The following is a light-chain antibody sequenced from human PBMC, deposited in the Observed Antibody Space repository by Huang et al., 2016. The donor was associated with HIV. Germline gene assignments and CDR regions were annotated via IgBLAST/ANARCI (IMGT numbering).Light chain of an antibody. CDR2: GVY. V-gene: IGKV3-15*01. Sequence: TRALSPGEKHTLCCGAMQSVSDDVSWYRQKPGQAARLLIYGVYTRATGIPTRFSGSGSGTEFTLTISSLQSEDFAVYYCQQYNNWPLTFGGGTNVEIK. CDR1: QSVSDD. CDR3: QQYNNWPLT. J-gene: IGKJ4*01.